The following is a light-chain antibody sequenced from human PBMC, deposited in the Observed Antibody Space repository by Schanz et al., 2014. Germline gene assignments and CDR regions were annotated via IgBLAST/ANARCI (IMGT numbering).Light chain of an antibody. CDR2: NVN. J-gene: IGLJ3*02. CDR1: NSDVGGYDY. V-gene: IGLV2-11*01. CDR3: CSYAGRPWV. Sequence: QSALTQPRSVSGSPGQSVTISCTGTNSDVGGYDYVSWYQQHPGKAPKLLIYNVNERPSGVPDRFSGSKSGNTASLTISGLQAEDDADYYCCSYAGRPWVFGGGTKLTVL.